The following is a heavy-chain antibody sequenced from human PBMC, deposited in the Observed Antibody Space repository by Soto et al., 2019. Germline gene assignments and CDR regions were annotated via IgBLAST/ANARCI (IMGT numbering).Heavy chain of an antibody. CDR1: GFTFSSYA. CDR3: APMGV. V-gene: IGHV3-23*01. CDR2: ISGSDNST. J-gene: IGHJ6*02. Sequence: XGSLSLSCAASGFTFSSYAMSWVRQAPGKGLEWVSAISGSDNSTYYADSVKGRFTISRDNSKNTLYLQMSSLRADDTAVYYCAPMGVWGHGTTVTVSS.